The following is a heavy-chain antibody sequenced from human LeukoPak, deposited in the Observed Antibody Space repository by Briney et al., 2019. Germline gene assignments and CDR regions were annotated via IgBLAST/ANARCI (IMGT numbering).Heavy chain of an antibody. V-gene: IGHV3-23*01. CDR3: ARSNHRRIHIPYAFDI. D-gene: IGHD1-14*01. Sequence: PGGSLRLSCAASGFTFSSYAMSWVRQAPGKGLEWVSAISGSGGSTYYADSVKGRFTISRDNSKNTLYLQMNSLRAEDTAVYYCARSNHRRIHIPYAFDIWGQGTVVTVSS. CDR1: GFTFSSYA. CDR2: ISGSGGST. J-gene: IGHJ3*02.